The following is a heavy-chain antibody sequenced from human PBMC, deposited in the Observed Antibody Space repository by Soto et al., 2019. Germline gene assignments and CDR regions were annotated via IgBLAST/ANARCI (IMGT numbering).Heavy chain of an antibody. J-gene: IGHJ4*02. CDR3: ETPPYCSGGRCLDY. CDR1: GYTLTELS. Sequence: ASVKVSCKVSGYTLTELSMHWVRQAPGKGLEWMGGFDPEDGETIYAQKFQGRVTMTEDTSTDTAYMELSSLRSEDTAVYHCETPPYCSGGRCLDYWGQGTLLTASS. V-gene: IGHV1-24*01. D-gene: IGHD2-15*01. CDR2: FDPEDGET.